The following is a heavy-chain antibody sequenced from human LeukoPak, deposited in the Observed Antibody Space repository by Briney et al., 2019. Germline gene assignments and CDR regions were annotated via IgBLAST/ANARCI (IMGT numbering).Heavy chain of an antibody. J-gene: IGHJ4*02. CDR1: GGSISRGDYY. CDR2: IYYSGST. D-gene: IGHD3-10*01. CDR3: ARVYGTVWFGIDC. V-gene: IGHV4-30-4*01. Sequence: SQTLSLTCTVSGGSISRGDYYWSWLRQPPGKGLEWIGYIYYSGSTYYNPSLKSRVTISVDTSKNQFSLKLSSVTAADTAVYYCARVYGTVWFGIDCWGQGTLVTVSS.